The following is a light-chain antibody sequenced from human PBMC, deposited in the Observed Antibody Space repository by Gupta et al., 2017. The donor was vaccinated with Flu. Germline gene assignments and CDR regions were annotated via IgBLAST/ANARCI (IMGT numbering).Light chain of an antibody. CDR2: QDN. CDR3: QAWDSTTVV. V-gene: IGLV3-1*01. CDR1: KLGDTS. J-gene: IGLJ2*01. Sequence: SSELIQSPSVSVSPGQTASITCSGDKLGDTSVCWYQQKAGQSPVMVIYQDNKRPSGIPERFSGSSSGKTATLTIDGTQPMDEADYYCQAWDSTTVVFGGGTKLAVL.